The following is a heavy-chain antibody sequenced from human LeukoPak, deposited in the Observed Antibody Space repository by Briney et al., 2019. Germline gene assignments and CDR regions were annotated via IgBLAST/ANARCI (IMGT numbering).Heavy chain of an antibody. D-gene: IGHD5-18*01. V-gene: IGHV5-51*01. J-gene: IGHJ4*02. CDR2: IYPGDSDT. CDR1: GYSFTSYW. CDR3: ARGVDTAMVTFDY. Sequence: GESLKISCKGSGYSFTSYWIGWARQMPGKGLEWMGIIYPGDSDTRYSPSFQGQVTISADKSISTAYLQWSSLKASDTAMYYCARGVDTAMVTFDYWGQGTLVTVSS.